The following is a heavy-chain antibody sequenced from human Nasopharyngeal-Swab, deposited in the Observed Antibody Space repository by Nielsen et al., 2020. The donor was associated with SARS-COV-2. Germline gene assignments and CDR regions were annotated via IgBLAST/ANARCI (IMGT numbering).Heavy chain of an antibody. Sequence: SVKVSCKASGYTFTSYYMHWVRQAPGQGLEWMGGIIPIFGTANYAQKFQGRVTITADESTSTAYMELSSLRSEDTAVYYCARPYYGSGTGAFDIWGQGTMVTVSS. V-gene: IGHV1-69*13. CDR2: IIPIFGTA. CDR1: GYTFTSYY. J-gene: IGHJ3*02. D-gene: IGHD3-10*01. CDR3: ARPYYGSGTGAFDI.